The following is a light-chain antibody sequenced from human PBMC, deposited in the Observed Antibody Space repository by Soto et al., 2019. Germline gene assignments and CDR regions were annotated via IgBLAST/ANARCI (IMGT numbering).Light chain of an antibody. V-gene: IGLV2-14*01. CDR2: DVT. Sequence: QSLLTQPASVSGSPGQSIPISCTGTSSDVGGYNYVSWYQQHPVKAPKLMIYDVTNRPSGVSDRFSGSKSGNTASLTISGLQAEDEADYYCSSYTSSSTPYVFGTGTKVTVL. CDR3: SSYTSSSTPYV. J-gene: IGLJ1*01. CDR1: SSDVGGYNY.